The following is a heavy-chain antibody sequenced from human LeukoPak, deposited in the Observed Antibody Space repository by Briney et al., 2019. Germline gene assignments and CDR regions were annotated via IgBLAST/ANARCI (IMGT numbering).Heavy chain of an antibody. D-gene: IGHD3-9*01. V-gene: IGHV4-61*09. CDR3: ARHVQNYDILAGYRYYYYYYMDV. CDR2: LYTSGRM. J-gene: IGHJ6*03. Sequence: SETLSLTCTVSGGSISSGSYDWYWIRQPAGKGLEWIGHLYTSGRMSYNPSLKSRVTISVDTSKNQFSLKLTSVTAADTAVYYCARHVQNYDILAGYRYYYYYYMDVWGKGTTVTISS. CDR1: GGSISSGSYD.